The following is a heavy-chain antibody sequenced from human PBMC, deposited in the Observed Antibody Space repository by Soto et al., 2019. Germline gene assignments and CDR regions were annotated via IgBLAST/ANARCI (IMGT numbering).Heavy chain of an antibody. J-gene: IGHJ5*02. CDR3: ARGGRITIFGVALDP. CDR1: GFTFSSYS. Sequence: EVQLVESGGGLVKPGGSLRLSCAASGFTFSSYSMNWVRQAPGKGLEWVSSISSSSSYIYYGDSVKGRFTISRDNAKNSLYLQMNSLRAEDTAVYYCARGGRITIFGVALDPWGQGTLVTVSS. CDR2: ISSSSSYI. V-gene: IGHV3-21*01. D-gene: IGHD3-3*01.